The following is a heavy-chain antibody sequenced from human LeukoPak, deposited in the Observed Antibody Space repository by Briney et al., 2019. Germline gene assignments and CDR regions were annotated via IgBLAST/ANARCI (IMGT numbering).Heavy chain of an antibody. CDR3: ARSPLGMAIFGVVITTNDY. V-gene: IGHV1-18*01. D-gene: IGHD3-3*01. J-gene: IGHJ4*02. Sequence: ASVKVSCKASGYTFTSYGTSWVRQAPGQGLEWMGWISAYNGNTNYAQKLQGRVTMTTDTSTSTAYMELRSLRSDDTAVYYCARSPLGMAIFGVVITTNDYWGQGTLVTVSS. CDR1: GYTFTSYG. CDR2: ISAYNGNT.